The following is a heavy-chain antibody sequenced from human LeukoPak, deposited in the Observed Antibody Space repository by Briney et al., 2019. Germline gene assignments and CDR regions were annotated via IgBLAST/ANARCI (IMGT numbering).Heavy chain of an antibody. D-gene: IGHD1-26*01. CDR2: INPSGGST. CDR1: GYTFTSYY. V-gene: IGHV1-46*01. Sequence: ASVKVSCKASGYTFTSYYMHWVRQAPGQGLEWMGIINPSGGSTSYAQKFQGRVTLTRDTSTGAVYMELSSLRSADTAVYYCASGSYREIDFWGQGTLVTVSS. J-gene: IGHJ4*02. CDR3: ASGSYREIDF.